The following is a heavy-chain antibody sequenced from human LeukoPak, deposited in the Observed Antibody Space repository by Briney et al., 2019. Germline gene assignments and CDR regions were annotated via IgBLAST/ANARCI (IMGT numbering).Heavy chain of an antibody. Sequence: ASVKVSCKASGYTFTTYAINWVRQAPGQGLEWMGGIIPIFGTANYAQKFQGRVTITADESTSTAYMELSSLRSEDTAVYYCASGPHRGGDCYVWGQGTLVTVSS. CDR2: IIPIFGTA. D-gene: IGHD2-21*02. V-gene: IGHV1-69*13. CDR1: GYTFTTYA. CDR3: ASGPHRGGDCYV. J-gene: IGHJ4*02.